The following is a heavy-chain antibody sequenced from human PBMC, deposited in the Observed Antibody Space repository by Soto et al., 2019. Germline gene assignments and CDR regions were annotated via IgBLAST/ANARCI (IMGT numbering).Heavy chain of an antibody. CDR2: ISGSGGST. D-gene: IGHD1-26*01. CDR1: GFTFSSYA. V-gene: IGHV3-23*01. CDR3: AKGVVGAPRVYGMDV. J-gene: IGHJ6*02. Sequence: GALRLSCAASGFTFSSYAMSWVRQAPGKGLEWVSAISGSGGSTYYADSVKGRFTISRDNSKNTLYLQMNSLRAEDTAVYYCAKGVVGAPRVYGMDVWGQGTTVTVSS.